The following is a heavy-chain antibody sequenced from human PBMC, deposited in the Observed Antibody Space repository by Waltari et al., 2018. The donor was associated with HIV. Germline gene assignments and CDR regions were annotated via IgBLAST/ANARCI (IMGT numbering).Heavy chain of an antibody. CDR2: ISSRSRTI. CDR1: GSTFSSHT. V-gene: IGHV3-48*01. J-gene: IGHJ4*01. CDR3: AREFGTIDNFDY. D-gene: IGHD1-1*01. Sequence: EVQLVESGGGLVQPGGSLRLSCAASGSTFSSHTIIWVRESPGKGLEWLSYISSRSRTIYYADSVEGRFTVSRDNARNSAYLQMNSLKVEDTAVYYCAREFGTIDNFDYWGQGTLVSVSS.